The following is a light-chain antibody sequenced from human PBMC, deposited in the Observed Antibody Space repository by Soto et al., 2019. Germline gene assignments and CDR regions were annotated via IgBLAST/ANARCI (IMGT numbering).Light chain of an antibody. CDR1: QSISSH. J-gene: IGKJ2*01. V-gene: IGKV1-5*01. Sequence: DIQMTQSPSTLSASVGDRVTITCRASQSISSHLAWYQQKPGKAPEVLIYDASTLESGVSSRFSGSGSGTKFTLTISNLQPDDFATYFCQQYSRNFYPFGQGPKLDIK. CDR3: QQYSRNFYP. CDR2: DAS.